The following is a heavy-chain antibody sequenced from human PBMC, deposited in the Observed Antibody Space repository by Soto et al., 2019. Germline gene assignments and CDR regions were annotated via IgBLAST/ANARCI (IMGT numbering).Heavy chain of an antibody. J-gene: IGHJ5*02. Sequence: GGSLRLSCAASGFTFSSYWMHWVRQAPGKGLVWVSRINSDGSSTSYADSVKGRFTISRDNAKNTLYLQMNSLRAEDTAVYYCARDRAYITMVRGVFLFDPWGQGTLVTVSS. D-gene: IGHD3-10*01. CDR2: INSDGSST. CDR1: GFTFSSYW. V-gene: IGHV3-74*01. CDR3: ARDRAYITMVRGVFLFDP.